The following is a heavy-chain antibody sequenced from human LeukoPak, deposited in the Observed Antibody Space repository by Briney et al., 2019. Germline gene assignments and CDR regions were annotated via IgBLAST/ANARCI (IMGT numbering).Heavy chain of an antibody. CDR3: ARHGLVETTYYYYYMDV. J-gene: IGHJ6*03. V-gene: IGHV4-59*01. D-gene: IGHD1-26*01. CDR1: GGYISSYY. Sequence: KPSETLSLTCTVSGGYISSYYWSWIRQPPGKGLEWIGYIYHSGSTNYNPSLKSRVTMSVDTSKNHFSLKLSSVTAADTAVYYCARHGLVETTYYYYYMDVWGKGTTVTVSS. CDR2: IYHSGST.